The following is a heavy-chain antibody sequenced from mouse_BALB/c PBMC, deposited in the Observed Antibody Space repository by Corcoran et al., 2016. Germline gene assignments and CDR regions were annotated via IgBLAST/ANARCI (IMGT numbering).Heavy chain of an antibody. Sequence: EVQLQQSGPELVKPGASMKISCKASGYSFTGYTMNWVKQSHGKNLEWIGLINPYNGGTSYNQKFKGKATITVDKSSRTAYLELLRLTSEDSAVYCGARGSTMMTAAWFAYWCQGTLVTVSA. CDR3: ARGSTMMTAAWFAY. D-gene: IGHD2-4*01. CDR2: INPYNGGT. CDR1: GYSFTGYT. V-gene: IGHV1-18*01. J-gene: IGHJ3*01.